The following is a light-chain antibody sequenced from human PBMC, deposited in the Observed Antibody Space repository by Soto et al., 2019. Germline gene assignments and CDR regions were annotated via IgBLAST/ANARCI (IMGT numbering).Light chain of an antibody. Sequence: DIQMTQSPSSVSASVGDRVTITCRARQGISTWLAWYQQKPGKAPKLLIYAASSLQGGVPSRFSGSGSGTVFTLTISSLQPDDFATYFCQQTNKFALTFGGGTKVEIK. J-gene: IGKJ4*01. CDR2: AAS. CDR1: QGISTW. V-gene: IGKV1D-12*01. CDR3: QQTNKFALT.